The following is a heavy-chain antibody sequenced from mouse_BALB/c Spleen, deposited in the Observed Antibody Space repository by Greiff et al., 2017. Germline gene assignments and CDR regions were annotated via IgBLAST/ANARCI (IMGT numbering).Heavy chain of an antibody. Sequence: ESGPGLVKPSQSLSLTCSVTGYSITSGYYWNWIRQFPGNKLEWMGYISYDGSNNYNPSLKNRISITRDTSKNQFFLKLNSVTTEDTATYYCARDHGYPYAMDYWGQGTSVTVSS. J-gene: IGHJ4*01. CDR1: GYSITSGYY. CDR2: ISYDGSN. D-gene: IGHD2-2*01. V-gene: IGHV3-6*02. CDR3: ARDHGYPYAMDY.